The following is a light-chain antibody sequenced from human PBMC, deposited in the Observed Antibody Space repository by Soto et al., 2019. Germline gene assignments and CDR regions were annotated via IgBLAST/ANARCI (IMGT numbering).Light chain of an antibody. CDR2: DTI. CDR3: QQYVNLPYT. CDR1: QDLTNY. J-gene: IGKJ2*01. V-gene: IGKV1-33*01. Sequence: DIQMTQSPPSLAASVGDRVTITCQARQDLTNYLNWYQQKPGEAPKLLIYDTITLEEGVPSRFSGGGSGTDFTFTIHGLQPEDAAIYSCQQYVNLPYTFGQGTKLEIK.